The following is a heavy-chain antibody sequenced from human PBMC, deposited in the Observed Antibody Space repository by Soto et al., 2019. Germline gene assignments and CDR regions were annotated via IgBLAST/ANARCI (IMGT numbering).Heavy chain of an antibody. CDR3: ARGGYYDFWSGYSPYGMDV. CDR2: MNPNSGNT. J-gene: IGHJ6*02. Sequence: QVQLVQSGAEVKKPGASVKVSCKASGYTFTSYDINWVRQATGQGLEWMGWMNPNSGNTGYAQKFQGRVTMTRNTSISTAYMELSSLISEDTAVYYCARGGYYDFWSGYSPYGMDVWGQGTTVTVSS. V-gene: IGHV1-8*01. CDR1: GYTFTSYD. D-gene: IGHD3-3*01.